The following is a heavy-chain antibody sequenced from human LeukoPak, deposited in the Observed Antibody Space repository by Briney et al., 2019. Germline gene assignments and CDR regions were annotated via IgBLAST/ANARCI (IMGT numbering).Heavy chain of an antibody. V-gene: IGHV3-21*01. CDR1: GFTVSSNY. CDR2: ITSGSSYI. D-gene: IGHD1-26*01. CDR3: ARDPYSGSYGNYYYYFMDV. J-gene: IGHJ6*03. Sequence: GGSLRLSCAASGFTVSSNYMSWVRQAPGKGLEWVSSITSGSSYIYYADSVKDRFTISRDNAKNSLYLQMNSLRAEDTAVYYCARDPYSGSYGNYYYYFMDVWGKGTTVTISS.